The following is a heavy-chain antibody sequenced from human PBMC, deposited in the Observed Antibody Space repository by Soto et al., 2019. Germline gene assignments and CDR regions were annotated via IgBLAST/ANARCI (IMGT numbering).Heavy chain of an antibody. Sequence: QVHLVQSGAEGKKPGASVQVSCKASGYSFTRYGISWVRQAAGQGLEWMAWISGYNGKTRFAPKYQGRLTMTIDTSTSTAYMDLRSLRSDDAAMYYCARDNMVNTDNWFDLWGQGTRVTVSS. CDR1: GYSFTRYG. CDR2: ISGYNGKT. CDR3: ARDNMVNTDNWFDL. D-gene: IGHD5-18*01. V-gene: IGHV1-18*01. J-gene: IGHJ5*02.